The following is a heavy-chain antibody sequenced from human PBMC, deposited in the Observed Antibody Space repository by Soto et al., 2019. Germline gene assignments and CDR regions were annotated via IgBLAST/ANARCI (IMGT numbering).Heavy chain of an antibody. CDR2: IYYSGST. CDR3: ARVYYYGSGRRYYYGMDV. CDR1: GGSISSYY. V-gene: IGHV4-59*01. J-gene: IGHJ6*02. D-gene: IGHD3-10*01. Sequence: SETLSLTCTVSGGSISSYYWSWIRQPPGKGLEWIGYIYYSGSTNYNPSLKSRVTISVDTSKNQFSLKLSSVTAADTAVYYCARVYYYGSGRRYYYGMDVWGQGTTVTVSS.